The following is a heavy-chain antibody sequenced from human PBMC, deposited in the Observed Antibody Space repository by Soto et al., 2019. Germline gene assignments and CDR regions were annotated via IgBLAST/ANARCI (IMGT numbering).Heavy chain of an antibody. D-gene: IGHD3-9*01. CDR2: IIPIFGTA. CDR3: ARDRLRYFDWLSRTYYGMDV. Sequence: QVQLVQSGAEVKKPGSSVKVYCKASGGTFSSYAISWVRQAPGQGLEWMGGIIPIFGTANYAQKFQGRVTITADESTSTAYMELSSLRSEDTAVYYCARDRLRYFDWLSRTYYGMDVWGQGTTVTVSS. V-gene: IGHV1-69*12. J-gene: IGHJ6*02. CDR1: GGTFSSYA.